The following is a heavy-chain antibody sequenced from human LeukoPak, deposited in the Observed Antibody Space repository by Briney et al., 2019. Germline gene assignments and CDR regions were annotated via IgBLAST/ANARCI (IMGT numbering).Heavy chain of an antibody. D-gene: IGHD3-10*01. V-gene: IGHV3-30*02. CDR3: AKEGDYYGSGSYRDGFDI. J-gene: IGHJ3*02. CDR2: IRYDGINK. CDR1: GFTFSTHG. Sequence: GGSLRLSCAASGFTFSTHGMHWVRQAPGKGLEWVAFIRYDGINKYYADSVKGRFTISRDSFKNTLYLQMNSLRPEDTAVYYCAKEGDYYGSGSYRDGFDIWGQGTRATVSS.